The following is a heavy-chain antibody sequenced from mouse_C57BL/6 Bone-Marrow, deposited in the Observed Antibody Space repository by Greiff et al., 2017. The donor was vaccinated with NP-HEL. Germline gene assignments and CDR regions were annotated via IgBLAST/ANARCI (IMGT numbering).Heavy chain of an antibody. CDR3: ATGGNYGYFDV. CDR1: GYAFSSYW. J-gene: IGHJ1*03. CDR2: IYPGDGDT. V-gene: IGHV1-80*01. Sequence: LVESGASVKISCKASGYAFSSYWMNWVKQRPGKGLEWIGQIYPGDGDTNYNGKFKGKATLTADKSSSTAYMQLSSLTSEDSAVYFCATGGNYGYFDVWGTGTTVTVSS. D-gene: IGHD1-1*02.